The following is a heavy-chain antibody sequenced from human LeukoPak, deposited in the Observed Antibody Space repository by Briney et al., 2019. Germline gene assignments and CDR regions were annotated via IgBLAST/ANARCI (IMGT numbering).Heavy chain of an antibody. Sequence: GGSLRLSCTVSGFTFSDYWMTWVRQAPGKGLEWVANIRQDESEKYYADSVKGRFTISRDNAKNSLYLQMNSLRAEDTAVYYCARDSGSAYYFGSGTYYYDVFDFWGQGTTVTLSS. CDR1: GFTFSDYW. V-gene: IGHV3-7*01. D-gene: IGHD3-10*01. CDR3: ARDSGSAYYFGSGTYYYDVFDF. CDR2: IRQDESEK. J-gene: IGHJ3*01.